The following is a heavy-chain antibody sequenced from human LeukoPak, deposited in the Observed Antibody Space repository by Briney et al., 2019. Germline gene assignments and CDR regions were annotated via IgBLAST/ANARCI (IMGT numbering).Heavy chain of an antibody. J-gene: IGHJ4*02. V-gene: IGHV3-7*04. CDR3: ARDLSQFCSGTYDY. D-gene: IGHD3-10*02. CDR2: INQDGSEK. Sequence: GGSLRLSCTASGFTFSDCCMTWVRPAPGKGLESVANINQDGSEKSSVDSVKGRFTISRDNAKKSLYLQMNSLRAEDAAVYYCARDLSQFCSGTYDYWGQGTLVTVSS. CDR1: GFTFSDCC.